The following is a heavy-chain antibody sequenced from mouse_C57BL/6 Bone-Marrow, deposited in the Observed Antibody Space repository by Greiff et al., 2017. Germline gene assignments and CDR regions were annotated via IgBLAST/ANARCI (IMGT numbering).Heavy chain of an antibody. CDR3: ASTYYNNYWYFDF. Sequence: VQLQQPGAELVKPGASVKMSCKASGYTFTSYWITWVKQRPGQGLEWIGDIDPGSGSTNYNEKFKSKATLTVDTASNTAYMQLSSLTSEDSAVYYCASTYYNNYWYFDFWGTGTTVTGSS. CDR1: GYTFTSYW. V-gene: IGHV1-55*01. D-gene: IGHD2-5*01. CDR2: IDPGSGST. J-gene: IGHJ1*03.